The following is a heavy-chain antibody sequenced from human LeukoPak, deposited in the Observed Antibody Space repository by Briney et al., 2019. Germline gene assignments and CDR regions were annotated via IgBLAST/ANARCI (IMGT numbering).Heavy chain of an antibody. CDR3: ARDPLGDSTYYFDY. D-gene: IGHD2-21*01. Sequence: PGGSLRLSCAASGFTSSSYAMSWARQAPGKGLEWVAVISYDGSNKYYADSVKGRFTISRDNSKNTLYLQMNSLRAEDTAVYYCARDPLGDSTYYFDYWGQGTLVTVSS. CDR2: ISYDGSNK. CDR1: GFTSSSYA. J-gene: IGHJ4*02. V-gene: IGHV3-30*04.